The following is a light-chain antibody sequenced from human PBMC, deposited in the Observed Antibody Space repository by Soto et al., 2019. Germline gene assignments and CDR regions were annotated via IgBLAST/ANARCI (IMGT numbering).Light chain of an antibody. V-gene: IGLV1-36*01. CDR1: SSSIGNNA. Sequence: QSVLTQPPSVSEAPRQRVTISWSGSSSSIGNNAVNWYQQLPGTAPKLLIYYDDLLPSGVSDRFSGSKSGTSASLAISGLQSEDEADYYCAAWDDSLNGLVFGGGTKLTVL. CDR2: YDD. CDR3: AAWDDSLNGLV. J-gene: IGLJ3*02.